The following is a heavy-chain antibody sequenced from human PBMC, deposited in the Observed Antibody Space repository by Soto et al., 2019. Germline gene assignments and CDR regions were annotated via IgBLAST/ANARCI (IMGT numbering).Heavy chain of an antibody. Sequence: QDHLVQSGAEVKKPGASAKVSCKASGYTFKNYGINWVRQAPGRGLEWVAWISAYNGDTSYAQHFQGRITVTTGTLRNTAYMELRSLRPDDTAVYFCVLGGLETGYYRDMDYWGQGTLVSVSS. D-gene: IGHD3-9*01. CDR2: ISAYNGDT. J-gene: IGHJ4*02. CDR3: VLGGLETGYYRDMDY. CDR1: GYTFKNYG. V-gene: IGHV1-18*04.